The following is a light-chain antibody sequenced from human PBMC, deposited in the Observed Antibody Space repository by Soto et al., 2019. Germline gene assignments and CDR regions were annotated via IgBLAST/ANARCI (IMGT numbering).Light chain of an antibody. CDR3: QQYDNVPPLT. J-gene: IGKJ4*01. CDR2: DAS. Sequence: DIQMTQSPSSLSASVGDRVTITCHASQAITNYLNWYQQKPGRAPKLLIYDASNLATGVPSRFSGGGSGTDFTFTISSLQPEDIATYYCQQYDNVPPLTFGGGTKVEIK. V-gene: IGKV1-33*01. CDR1: QAITNY.